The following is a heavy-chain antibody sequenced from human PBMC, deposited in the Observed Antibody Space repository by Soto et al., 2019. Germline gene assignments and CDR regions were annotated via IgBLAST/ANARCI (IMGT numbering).Heavy chain of an antibody. CDR1: GFTFSSYG. D-gene: IGHD6-13*01. CDR3: ARDPSSSWYWSRYFDL. V-gene: IGHV3-33*01. J-gene: IGHJ2*01. Sequence: QVQLVESGGGVVQPGRSLRLSCAASGFTFSSYGMHWVRQAPGKGLEWVAVIWYDGSNKYYADSVKGRFTISRDNSKNTLYLQMNSLRAEDTAVYYCARDPSSSWYWSRYFDLWGRGTLLTVSS. CDR2: IWYDGSNK.